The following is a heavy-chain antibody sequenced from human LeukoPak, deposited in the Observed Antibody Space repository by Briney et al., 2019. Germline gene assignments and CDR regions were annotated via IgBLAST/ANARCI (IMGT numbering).Heavy chain of an antibody. CDR2: INHSGST. J-gene: IGHJ4*02. CDR1: GGSFSGYY. V-gene: IGHV4-34*01. Sequence: SETLSLTCAVYGGSFSGYYWSWIRQPPGKGLEWIGEINHSGSTNYNPSLKSRVTISVDTSKNQFSLKLSSVTAAGTAVYYCARGKISDYWGQGTLVTVSS. CDR3: ARGKISDY.